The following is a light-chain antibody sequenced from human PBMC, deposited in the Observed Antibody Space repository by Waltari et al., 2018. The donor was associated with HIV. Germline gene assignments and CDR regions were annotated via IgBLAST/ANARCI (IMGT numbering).Light chain of an antibody. V-gene: IGLV3-21*02. CDR2: YNY. CDR3: QVWDSDSDHYV. CDR1: TIGRRS. Sequence: SFVLTQPPSVSVAPGQTATITCGGNTIGRRSVHWYQQKPGQAPGLVIYYNYDRPSGIPERFSGAKAGNTATLTITRVEVGDEADYYCQVWDSDSDHYVFGTGTEVTVL. J-gene: IGLJ1*01.